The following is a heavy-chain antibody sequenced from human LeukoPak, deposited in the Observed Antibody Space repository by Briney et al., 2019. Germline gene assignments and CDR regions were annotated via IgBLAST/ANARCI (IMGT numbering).Heavy chain of an antibody. V-gene: IGHV3-23*01. Sequence: PGGSLRLSCAASGFTFSSYAMYWVRQAPGKGLEWVSAISGTSGSTDYADSVEGRFTISRDNSRNTLYLQMNSLRAEDTALYYCARGGYGDGLFDYWGQGTLVTVSS. CDR2: ISGTSGST. D-gene: IGHD4-17*01. CDR3: ARGGYGDGLFDY. CDR1: GFTFSSYA. J-gene: IGHJ4*02.